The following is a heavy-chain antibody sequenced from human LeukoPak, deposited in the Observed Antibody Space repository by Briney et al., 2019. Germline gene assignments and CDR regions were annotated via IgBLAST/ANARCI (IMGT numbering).Heavy chain of an antibody. CDR1: GGSISSYY. J-gene: IGHJ4*02. CDR2: IYYSGST. V-gene: IGHV4-59*01. D-gene: IGHD1-26*01. CDR3: ARTKGGSYSIDY. Sequence: PSETLSLTCTVSGGSISSYYWSWIRQPPGKGLEWIGYIYYSGSTNYNPSLKSRVTISVDTSKNQFSLMLSSVTAADTAVYYCARTKGGSYSIDYWGQGTLVTVSS.